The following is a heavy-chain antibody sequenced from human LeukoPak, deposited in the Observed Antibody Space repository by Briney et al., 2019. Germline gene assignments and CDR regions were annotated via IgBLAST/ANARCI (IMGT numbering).Heavy chain of an antibody. V-gene: IGHV3-30*02. CDR3: ATEFNYYGSGSYG. CDR2: IRHDGSDK. CDR1: GFTFSKYG. D-gene: IGHD3-10*01. J-gene: IGHJ4*02. Sequence: GGSLRLSCAASGFTFSKYGMHWVRQAPCKGLEWVAFIRHDGSDKYYIDSVKDRFIISRDNSKNTLYLQMNSLRTDDTAVYYCATEFNYYGSGSYGWGQGTLVTVSS.